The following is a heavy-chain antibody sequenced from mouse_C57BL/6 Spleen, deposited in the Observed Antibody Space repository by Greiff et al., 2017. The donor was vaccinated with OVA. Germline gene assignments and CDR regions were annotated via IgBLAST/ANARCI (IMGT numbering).Heavy chain of an antibody. CDR2: IDPSDSET. D-gene: IGHD1-1*01. CDR1: GYTFTSYW. J-gene: IGHJ3*01. CDR3: ARNYGSSYGFAY. Sequence: VQLQQPGAELVRPGSSVKLSCKASGYTFTSYWMHWVKQRPIQGLEWIGNIDPSDSETHYNQKFKDKATLTVDKSSSTAYMQLSSLTSEDSAVYYCARNYGSSYGFAYWGQGPLVTVSA. V-gene: IGHV1-52*01.